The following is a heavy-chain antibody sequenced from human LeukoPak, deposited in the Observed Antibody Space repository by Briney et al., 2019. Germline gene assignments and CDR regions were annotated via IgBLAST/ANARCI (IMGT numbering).Heavy chain of an antibody. CDR1: GFTFTSSA. CDR3: AAGSSSWLDAFDI. J-gene: IGHJ3*02. D-gene: IGHD6-13*01. Sequence: GTSVKVSCKASGFTFTSSAMQWVRRARGQRLEWIGWIVVGSGNTNYAQKFQERVTITRDMSTSTAYMELSSLRSEDTAVYYCAAGSSSWLDAFDIWGQGTMVTVSS. V-gene: IGHV1-58*02. CDR2: IVVGSGNT.